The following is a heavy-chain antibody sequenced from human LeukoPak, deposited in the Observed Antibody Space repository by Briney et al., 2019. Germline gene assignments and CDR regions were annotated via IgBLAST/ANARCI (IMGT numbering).Heavy chain of an antibody. CDR1: GGSISSSSYY. Sequence: PSETLSLTCTVSGGSISSSSYYWGWIRQPPGKGLEWIGSNYYSGSTYYNPSLKSRVTISVDTSKNQFSLKLSSVTAADTAVYYCARLGTSTQDSGWYGSSNHDAFDIWGQGTMVTVSS. V-gene: IGHV4-39*01. CDR3: ARLGTSTQDSGWYGSSNHDAFDI. CDR2: NYYSGST. J-gene: IGHJ3*02. D-gene: IGHD6-19*01.